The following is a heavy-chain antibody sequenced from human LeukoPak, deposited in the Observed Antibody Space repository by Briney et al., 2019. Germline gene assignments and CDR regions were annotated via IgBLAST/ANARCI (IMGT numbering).Heavy chain of an antibody. CDR3: AKGGSYSMTGYAPFDS. Sequence: PSGGSLRLSCAASGFTFSLYWMNWVRQAPGRGLEWVSTVSGSGVSTFHADSVKGRFTINRDNSKNTLYLQMNSLRAEDTALYYCAKGGSYSMTGYAPFDSWGQGARVTVSS. V-gene: IGHV3-23*01. J-gene: IGHJ4*02. CDR1: GFTFSLYW. D-gene: IGHD3-9*01. CDR2: VSGSGVST.